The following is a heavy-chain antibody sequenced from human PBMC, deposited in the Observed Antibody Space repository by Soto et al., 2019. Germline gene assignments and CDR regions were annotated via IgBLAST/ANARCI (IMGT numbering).Heavy chain of an antibody. J-gene: IGHJ2*01. CDR3: ARDPLWGTAMVLWYFDL. CDR1: GFTFDDYG. CDR2: VNWNGGST. V-gene: IGHV3-20*04. Sequence: GGSLRLSCAASGFTFDDYGMSWARQAPGKGLEWVSGVNWNGGSTGYADSVKGRFTISRDNAKNSLYLQMNSLRAEDTAVYYCARDPLWGTAMVLWYFDLWGRGTLVTVSS. D-gene: IGHD5-18*01.